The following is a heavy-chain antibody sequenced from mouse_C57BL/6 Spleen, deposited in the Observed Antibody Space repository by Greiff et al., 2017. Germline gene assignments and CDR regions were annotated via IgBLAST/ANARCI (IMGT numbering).Heavy chain of an antibody. CDR1: GFTFSDYG. Sequence: EVMLVESGGGLVKPGGSLKLSCAASGFTFSDYGMHWVRQAPETGLEWVAYISSGSSTIYYADTVKGRFTISRDNAKNTLFLQMTSLRSEDTAMYYCARRFYGNYLYYAMDYWGQGTSVTVSS. J-gene: IGHJ4*01. V-gene: IGHV5-17*01. CDR3: ARRFYGNYLYYAMDY. CDR2: ISSGSSTI. D-gene: IGHD2-1*01.